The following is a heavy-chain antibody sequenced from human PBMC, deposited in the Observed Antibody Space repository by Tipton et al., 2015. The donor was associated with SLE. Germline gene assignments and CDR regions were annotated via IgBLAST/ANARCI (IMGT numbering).Heavy chain of an antibody. D-gene: IGHD1-1*01. J-gene: IGHJ5*02. CDR1: GGTFSSYA. Sequence: QLVQSGPEVKKPGSSVKVFCKASGGTFSSYAITWVRQAPGQGLEWMGGIIPIFGPANYAQKFQGRVTITTDESTSTAYMELSSLRSEDTAVYYCARAIVQGTTGTTYGWFDPWGQGTLVTVSS. CDR3: ARAIVQGTTGTTYGWFDP. CDR2: IIPIFGPA. V-gene: IGHV1-69*05.